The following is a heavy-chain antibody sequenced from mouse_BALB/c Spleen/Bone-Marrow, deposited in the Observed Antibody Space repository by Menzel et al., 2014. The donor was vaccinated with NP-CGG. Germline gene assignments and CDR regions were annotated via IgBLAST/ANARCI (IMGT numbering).Heavy chain of an antibody. J-gene: IGHJ1*01. V-gene: IGHV14-3*02. CDR2: IDPANGNN. CDR1: GFTIKDTY. Sequence: EVQLQQSGADLVKPGASVKLSCTASGFTIKDTYIDWVRQRPEQGLEWIGRIDPANGNNKYDPKFQGKATITADTSSNTAYLQLSSLTSEDTVVYYCARDRGWYLDVWGAGTTVTVSS. D-gene: IGHD2-14*01. CDR3: ARDRGWYLDV.